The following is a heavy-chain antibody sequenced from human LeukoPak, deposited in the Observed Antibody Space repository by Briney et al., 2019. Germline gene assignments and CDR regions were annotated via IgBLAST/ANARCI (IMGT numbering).Heavy chain of an antibody. Sequence: SETLSLTCTVSGGSISSSSYYWGWIRQPPGKGLEWIGSIYYSGSTYYNPSLKSRVTISVDTSKNQFSLKLSSVTVADTAVYYCAGATGYLGFDYWGQGTLVTVSS. D-gene: IGHD3-9*01. CDR2: IYYSGST. V-gene: IGHV4-39*01. J-gene: IGHJ4*02. CDR3: AGATGYLGFDY. CDR1: GGSISSSSYY.